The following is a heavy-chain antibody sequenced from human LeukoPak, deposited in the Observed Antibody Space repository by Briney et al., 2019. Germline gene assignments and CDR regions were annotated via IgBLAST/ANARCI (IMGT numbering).Heavy chain of an antibody. CDR1: GFTSIAYA. Sequence: GGPLRLSCVGSGFTSIAYALTWARQAPGKGLEWVSGISGGGVTTYYADSVKGRFTISRDNSKNTLYLQMNSLRADDTAIYYCARNQQLGGHSYYYYGMDVWGQGTTVTVSS. J-gene: IGHJ6*02. V-gene: IGHV3-23*01. CDR2: ISGGGVTT. CDR3: ARNQQLGGHSYYYYGMDV. D-gene: IGHD3-16*01.